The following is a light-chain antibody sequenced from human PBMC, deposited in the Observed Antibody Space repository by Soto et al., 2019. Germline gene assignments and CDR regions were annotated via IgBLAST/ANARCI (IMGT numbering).Light chain of an antibody. CDR3: QHRSNWLGT. CDR1: QSVRSF. J-gene: IGKJ3*01. CDR2: DAF. Sequence: EIVLTQSPATLSLSPGERATLSCRASQSVRSFLAWYQQKPGQAPRLLIYDAFNRATGIPTRFSGSGSGTDFTLTISSLEPEDVAVYYCQHRSNWLGTFGPGTKVDVK. V-gene: IGKV3-11*01.